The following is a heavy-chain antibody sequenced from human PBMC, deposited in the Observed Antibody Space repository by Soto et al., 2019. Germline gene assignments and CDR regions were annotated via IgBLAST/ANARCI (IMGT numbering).Heavy chain of an antibody. CDR3: AISLSAAGISDY. Sequence: GASVNVSCKASGYTFTSYDINWVRQATGQGLEWMGWMNPNSGNTGYAQKFQGRVTMTRNTSISTAYMELSSLRSEDTAVYYCAISLSAAGISDYWGQGTLVTVSS. CDR1: GYTFTSYD. D-gene: IGHD6-13*01. V-gene: IGHV1-8*01. J-gene: IGHJ4*02. CDR2: MNPNSGNT.